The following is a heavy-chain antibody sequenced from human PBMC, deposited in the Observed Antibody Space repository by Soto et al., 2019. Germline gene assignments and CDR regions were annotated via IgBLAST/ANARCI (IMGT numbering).Heavy chain of an antibody. Sequence: SVKVCCKASGYTFTGYYMHWVRQAPGQGLEWVGGIVPIYRTTDYAQKFQGRVTITADESARTAYMELRGLKSQDTAVYYCARDSGAKLSSSWGQGTLVTVSS. CDR1: GYTFTGYY. J-gene: IGHJ4*02. CDR2: IVPIYRTT. D-gene: IGHD6-13*01. V-gene: IGHV1-69*13. CDR3: ARDSGAKLSSS.